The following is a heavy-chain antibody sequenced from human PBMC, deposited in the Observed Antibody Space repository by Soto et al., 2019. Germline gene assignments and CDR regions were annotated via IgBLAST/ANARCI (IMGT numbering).Heavy chain of an antibody. D-gene: IGHD5-12*01. J-gene: IGHJ4*02. V-gene: IGHV4-59*08. Sequence: SETLSLTCTVSGGSISSYYWSWIRQPPGKGLEWIGYIYYSGSTNYNPSLKSRVTISVDTSKNQFSLKLSSVTAADTAVYYCARLDRDYDSYFDPWGQGTLVTVSS. CDR1: GGSISSYY. CDR2: IYYSGST. CDR3: ARLDRDYDSYFDP.